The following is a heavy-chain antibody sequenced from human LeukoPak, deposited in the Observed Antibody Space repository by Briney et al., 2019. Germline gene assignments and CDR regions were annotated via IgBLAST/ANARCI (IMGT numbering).Heavy chain of an antibody. Sequence: GGSLRLSCAASGVTVTSIYISWVRQAPGKGLEWVSAIYSGGTTQFADSVKGRFAISRDNSKNTVYLQMNSLRDEDTAVYYCARDQGVGHYFECWGQGTLVTVSS. CDR1: GVTVTSIY. V-gene: IGHV3-53*01. J-gene: IGHJ4*02. CDR3: ARDQGVGHYFEC. CDR2: IYSGGTT. D-gene: IGHD3-10*01.